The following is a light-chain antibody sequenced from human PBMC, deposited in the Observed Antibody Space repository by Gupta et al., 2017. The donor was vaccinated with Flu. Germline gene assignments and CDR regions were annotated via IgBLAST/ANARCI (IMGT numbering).Light chain of an antibody. CDR3: HHYYITPRS. CDR2: WAS. J-gene: IGKJ1*01. Sequence: DVVLTQSPDSLAVSLGERATINCKSSRRLVYSSDNKDYLAWYQKKSGQPPKLLIYWASTRESGVPDRFSGSGSGTDFTLTISSLQAEDVATYYCHHYYITPRSFGQGTRVEV. CDR1: RRLVYSSDNKDY. V-gene: IGKV4-1*01.